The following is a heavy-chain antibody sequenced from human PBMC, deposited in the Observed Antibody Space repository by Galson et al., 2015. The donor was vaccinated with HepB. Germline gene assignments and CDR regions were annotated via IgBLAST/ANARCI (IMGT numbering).Heavy chain of an antibody. CDR1: GYTFTSYG. CDR3: AILPFYCSGGSCWSTFDYYGMDV. J-gene: IGHJ6*02. D-gene: IGHD2-15*01. CDR2: ISAYNGNT. V-gene: IGHV1-18*01. Sequence: SVKVSCKASGYTFTSYGISWVRQAPGQGLEWMGWISAYNGNTNYAQKLQGRVTMTTDTSTSTAYMELRSLRSDDTAVYYCAILPFYCSGGSCWSTFDYYGMDVWGQGTTVTVSS.